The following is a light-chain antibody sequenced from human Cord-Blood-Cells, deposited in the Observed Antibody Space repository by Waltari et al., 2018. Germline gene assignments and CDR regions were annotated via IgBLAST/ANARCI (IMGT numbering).Light chain of an antibody. V-gene: IGKV2-28*01. CDR1: LSLLHSNGYNY. CDR3: MQALQTPPFT. J-gene: IGKJ3*01. CDR2: LGS. Sequence: DLVMTQSPLSLLVTPGEPTSISCRSSLSLLHSNGYNYLDWYLQKPGQSPQLLIYLGSNRASGVPDRFSGSGSGTDFTLKISRVEAEDVGVYYCMQALQTPPFTFGPGTKVDIK.